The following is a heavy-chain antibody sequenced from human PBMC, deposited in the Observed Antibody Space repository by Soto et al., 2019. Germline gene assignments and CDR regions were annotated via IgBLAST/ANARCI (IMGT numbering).Heavy chain of an antibody. CDR3: ASGSLVPAASDAFDI. Sequence: GGSLRLSCAASGFTFSSYSMNWVRQAPGKGLEWVSYISSSSSTIYYADSVKGRFTISRDNAKNSLYLQMNSLRAEDTAVYYCASGSLVPAASDAFDIWGQGTMVTVSS. CDR2: ISSSSSTI. J-gene: IGHJ3*02. D-gene: IGHD2-2*01. V-gene: IGHV3-48*01. CDR1: GFTFSSYS.